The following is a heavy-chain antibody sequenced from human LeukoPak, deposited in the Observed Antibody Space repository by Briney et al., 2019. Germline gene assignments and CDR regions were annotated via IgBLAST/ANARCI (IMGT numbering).Heavy chain of an antibody. Sequence: GGSLRLSCGASGFTFSKFGMHWVRQAPGKGLEWVAFIRFDGSSKHYADSVKGRFSISRDDSKNTLFLQMNSLRTEDTAVYYCAREEMGGTTRSGALTWGQGTLVTVSS. CDR2: IRFDGSSK. CDR1: GFTFSKFG. V-gene: IGHV3-30*02. CDR3: AREEMGGTTRSGALT. D-gene: IGHD1-14*01. J-gene: IGHJ5*02.